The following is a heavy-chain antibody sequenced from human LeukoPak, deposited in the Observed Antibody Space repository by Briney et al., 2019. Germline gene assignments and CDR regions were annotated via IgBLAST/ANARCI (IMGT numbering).Heavy chain of an antibody. J-gene: IGHJ5*02. CDR3: ARDRAGASRFDP. CDR1: GGSISSGGYY. CDR2: IYYSGST. Sequence: SETLSLTCTVSGGSISSGGYYWSWIRQHPGKGLEWIGYIYYSGSTYYNPSLKSRVTISVDTSKNQFSLKLSSVTAADTAVYYCARDRAGASRFDPWGQGTLVTVSS. D-gene: IGHD4/OR15-4a*01. V-gene: IGHV4-31*03.